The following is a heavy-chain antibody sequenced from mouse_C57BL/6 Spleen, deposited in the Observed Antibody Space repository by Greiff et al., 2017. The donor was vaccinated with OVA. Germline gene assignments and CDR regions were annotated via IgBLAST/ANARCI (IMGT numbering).Heavy chain of an antibody. Sequence: VQLQESGAELVKPGASVKISCKASGYAFSSYWLYWVMQRPGKGLEWIGPIYPGDGDTNYNGTFKGKATLTADKSSSTAYMQLGSLTSEDSAVYCSGTGNYWYFDYWGTGTTVTVSS. D-gene: IGHD4-1*01. CDR2: IYPGDGDT. J-gene: IGHJ1*03. V-gene: IGHV1-80*01. CDR1: GYAFSSYW. CDR3: GTGNYWYFDY.